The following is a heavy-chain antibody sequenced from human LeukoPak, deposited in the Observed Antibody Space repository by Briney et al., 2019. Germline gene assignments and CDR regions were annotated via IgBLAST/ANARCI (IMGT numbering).Heavy chain of an antibody. V-gene: IGHV4-34*01. Sequence: PSETLSLTCAVYGGSFSGYYWSWIRQPPGKGLEWIGEINHSGSTNYNPPLKSRVTISVDTSKNQFSLKLSSVTAADTAVYYCARGRKYYDFWSGYYNFDYWGQGTLVTVSS. D-gene: IGHD3-3*01. CDR1: GGSFSGYY. CDR3: ARGRKYYDFWSGYYNFDY. J-gene: IGHJ4*02. CDR2: INHSGST.